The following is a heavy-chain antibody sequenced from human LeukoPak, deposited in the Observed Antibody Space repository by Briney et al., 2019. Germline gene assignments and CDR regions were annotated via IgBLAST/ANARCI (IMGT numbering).Heavy chain of an antibody. V-gene: IGHV3-23*01. J-gene: IGHJ3*02. Sequence: PGGSLRLSCAASGFTFSSYAMSWVRQAPGKGLEWVSAISGSGGSTYYADSVKGRFTISRDNSKNTLYLQMNSLRAEDTAVYNCAKDPWYYDSSGHLDIWGQGTMVTVSS. CDR2: ISGSGGST. CDR3: AKDPWYYDSSGHLDI. D-gene: IGHD3-22*01. CDR1: GFTFSSYA.